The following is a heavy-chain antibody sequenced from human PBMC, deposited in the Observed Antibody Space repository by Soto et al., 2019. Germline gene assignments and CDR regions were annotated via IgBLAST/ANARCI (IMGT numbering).Heavy chain of an antibody. Sequence: EVQLVESGGGLIQPGGSQRLSCAASGFTVSSKYMTWVRQAPGKGVEWDSVIYGGGTTYYADSVKGRFTISRDNSKKTLYLQMNSLRAEEKAVYYCAQTTGWAGFDLWGQGTLVTVSS. V-gene: IGHV3-53*01. J-gene: IGHJ4*02. CDR3: AQTTGWAGFDL. CDR1: GFTVSSKY. D-gene: IGHD6-19*01. CDR2: IYGGGTT.